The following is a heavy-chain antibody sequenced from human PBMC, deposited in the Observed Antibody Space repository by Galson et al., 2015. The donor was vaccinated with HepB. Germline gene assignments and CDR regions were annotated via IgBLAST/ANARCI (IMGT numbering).Heavy chain of an antibody. CDR3: TRDGDDSSGHFDI. D-gene: IGHD3-22*01. CDR2: INPINGAT. Sequence: SCKASGYTFSSFYIMWVRQAPGQGLEWMGRINPINGATNYAQKFQGRVTMTRDTSLSAAYMELNSLRSDDTALYYCTRDGDDSSGHFDIWGQGTMVTVSS. CDR1: GYTFSSFY. V-gene: IGHV1-2*06. J-gene: IGHJ3*02.